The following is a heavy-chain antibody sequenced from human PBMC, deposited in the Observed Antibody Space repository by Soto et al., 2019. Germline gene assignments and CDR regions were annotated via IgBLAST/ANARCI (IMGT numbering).Heavy chain of an antibody. CDR1: GFTFSTYW. D-gene: IGHD2-2*01. CDR3: ARYCRSTTCSF. Sequence: EQLVESGGGLVQPGGSLRLSCAASGFTFSTYWMSWVRQAPGKGLERVANLNQDGSEKYYVDSVKGRFTISRDNAKNSLYLQMNTLRAEDTAVYYCARYCRSTTCSFWGQGTLVTVSS. CDR2: LNQDGSEK. V-gene: IGHV3-7*01. J-gene: IGHJ4*02.